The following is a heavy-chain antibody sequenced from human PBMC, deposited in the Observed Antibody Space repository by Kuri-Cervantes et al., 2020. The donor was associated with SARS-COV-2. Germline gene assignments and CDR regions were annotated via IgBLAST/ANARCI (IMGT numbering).Heavy chain of an antibody. CDR2: IYWDDDK. D-gene: IGHD1-7*01. J-gene: IGHJ4*02. CDR3: ARLRSGWNYGGVVGCFDY. CDR1: GFSVTTTGVG. V-gene: IGHV2-5*02. Sequence: SGPTLVKPTQTLMLTCTFSGFSVTTTGVGVGWIRQPPGKALEWLAFIYWDDDKRYSPSLKSKVTITKDTSKNQVVLTVTNMDPVDTATYYCARLRSGWNYGGVVGCFDYWGQGTLVTVSS.